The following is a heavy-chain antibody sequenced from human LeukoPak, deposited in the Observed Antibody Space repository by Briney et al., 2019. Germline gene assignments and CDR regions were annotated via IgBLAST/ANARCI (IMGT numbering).Heavy chain of an antibody. CDR2: IYTSGST. D-gene: IGHD2-2*01. Sequence: SQTLSLTCTVSGGSISSGSYYWRWIRQPTGKGLEGIGRIYTSGSTNYNPSLKSRVTISVDTSKNQFSLKLSSVTAADTAVYYCARGYCSSTSCHFNWFDPWGQGILVTVSS. CDR3: ARGYCSSTSCHFNWFDP. J-gene: IGHJ5*02. CDR1: GGSISSGSYY. V-gene: IGHV4-61*02.